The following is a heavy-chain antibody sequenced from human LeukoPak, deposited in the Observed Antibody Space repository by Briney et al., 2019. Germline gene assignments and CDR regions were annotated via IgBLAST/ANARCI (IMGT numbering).Heavy chain of an antibody. D-gene: IGHD6-13*01. V-gene: IGHV4-31*03. Sequence: SETLSLTCTVSGDSISRGNYYWSWIRQHPGKGLEWIGYIYDSGSTYYNPSLKSRVTMSVDTSKNQFSLKLSSVTAADTAVYYCTRGVLYWGQGTLVTVSS. J-gene: IGHJ4*02. CDR3: TRGVLY. CDR2: IYDSGST. CDR1: GDSISRGNYY.